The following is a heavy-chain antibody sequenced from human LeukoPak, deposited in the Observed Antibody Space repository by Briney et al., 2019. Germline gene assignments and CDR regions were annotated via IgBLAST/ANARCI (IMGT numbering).Heavy chain of an antibody. Sequence: GESLNISCKGSGYSFTNYRIGWVRQLPGKGLEWMGIIYPGDSDTTYSPSFQRQITISADKSISPDYLQWSSLKASHTALYYCAIQVTSCYGCFDYWGKGTLVTVSS. CDR1: GYSFTNYR. CDR3: AIQVTSCYGCFDY. CDR2: IYPGDSDT. J-gene: IGHJ4*02. V-gene: IGHV5-51*01. D-gene: IGHD2-2*01.